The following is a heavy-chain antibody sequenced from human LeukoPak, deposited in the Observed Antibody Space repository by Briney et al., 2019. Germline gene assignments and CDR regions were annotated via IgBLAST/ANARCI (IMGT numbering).Heavy chain of an antibody. J-gene: IGHJ6*02. CDR2: MNPNSGNT. V-gene: IGHV1-8*01. D-gene: IGHD6-13*01. Sequence: GASLKVSCKTSGYTFTSYDINWVRQATGQGLEWMGWMNPNSGNTGYAQKFQGRVTMTRNTSISTAYMELSSLRSEDTAVYYCARELRYSSSWYLDYYYGMDVWGQGTTVTVSS. CDR1: GYTFTSYD. CDR3: ARELRYSSSWYLDYYYGMDV.